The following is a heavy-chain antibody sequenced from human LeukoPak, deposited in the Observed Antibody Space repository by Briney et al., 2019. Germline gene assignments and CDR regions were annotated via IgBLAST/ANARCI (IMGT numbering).Heavy chain of an antibody. CDR3: ARDTTNYDSSGYYYDY. D-gene: IGHD3-22*01. CDR1: GFTFSSFG. Sequence: GGSLRLSCAASGFTFSSFGMHWVRQAPGKGLEWVAVISYDGSNPYYADSVKGRFTISRDNSKNTLYLQMNSLRAEDTAVYYCARDTTNYDSSGYYYDYWGQGTLVTVSS. V-gene: IGHV3-30*03. J-gene: IGHJ4*02. CDR2: ISYDGSNP.